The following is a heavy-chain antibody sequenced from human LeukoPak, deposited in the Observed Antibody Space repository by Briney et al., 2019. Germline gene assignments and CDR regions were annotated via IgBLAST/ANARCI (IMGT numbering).Heavy chain of an antibody. CDR2: IKGKPDGATI. J-gene: IGHJ4*02. V-gene: IGHV3-15*01. CDR3: TTPTDLAY. CDR1: GFNSTNAW. Sequence: GGSLRLSCAAAGFNSTNAWMSWVRQAPGKGLEWVGRIKGKPDGATIAYAAPVKGRFTISRDDSRSSLYLQMNSLKTEDTAVYYCTTPTDLAYWGQGALVTVSS.